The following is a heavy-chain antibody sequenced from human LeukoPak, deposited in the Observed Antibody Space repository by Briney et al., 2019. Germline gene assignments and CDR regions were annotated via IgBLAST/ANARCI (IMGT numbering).Heavy chain of an antibody. CDR1: GFTFSSNS. CDR3: ARDLTTMVRGLPLDY. J-gene: IGHJ4*02. V-gene: IGHV3-48*02. Sequence: GGSLRLSCAASGFTFSSNSMNWVRQAPGKGLEWVSYISRSSDTIYYADSVKGRFTISRDNAKNSLYLQMNSLRDEDTAVYYCARDLTTMVRGLPLDYWGQGTLVTVSS. CDR2: ISRSSDTI. D-gene: IGHD3-10*01.